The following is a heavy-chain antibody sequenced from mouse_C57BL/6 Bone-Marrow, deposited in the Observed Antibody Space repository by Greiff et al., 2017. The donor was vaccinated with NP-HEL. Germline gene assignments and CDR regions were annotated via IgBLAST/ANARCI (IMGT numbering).Heavy chain of an antibody. CDR3: ASDDGYYADYIDY. Sequence: QVHVKQPGAELVKPGASVKLSCTASGSTFTSYWMHWVKQRPGQGLEWIGMIHPNSGSTNYNETFKSKATLTVDKSSSTADMQRRSLTSEDSAVFKCASDDGYYADYIDYWGQGTTLTVSS. J-gene: IGHJ2*01. D-gene: IGHD2-3*01. V-gene: IGHV1-64*01. CDR2: IHPNSGST. CDR1: GSTFTSYW.